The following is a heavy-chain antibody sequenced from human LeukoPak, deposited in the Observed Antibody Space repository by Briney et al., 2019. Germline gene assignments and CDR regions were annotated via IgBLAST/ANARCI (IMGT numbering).Heavy chain of an antibody. J-gene: IGHJ5*02. V-gene: IGHV4-61*01. Sequence: PSETLSLTCTVSGGSVSSTLYYWSWIRQPPGKGLEWIGYIYYSGSTNYNPSLKSRVTISVDTSKNQFSLKLSSVTAADTAVYYCARDRFPNPWGQGTLVTVSS. CDR2: IYYSGST. CDR3: ARDRFPNP. CDR1: GGSVSSTLYY.